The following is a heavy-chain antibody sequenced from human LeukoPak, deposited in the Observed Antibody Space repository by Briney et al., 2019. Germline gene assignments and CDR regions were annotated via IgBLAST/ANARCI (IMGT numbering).Heavy chain of an antibody. V-gene: IGHV3-21*04. CDR2: ISTSSSYI. CDR1: GFTFSGSA. Sequence: GGSLRLSCAASGFTFSGSAMHWVRQAPGKGLEWVSSISTSSSYINYADSVKGRFTISRDNAKNSLYLQMNSLRAEDTALYYCARDKAFVGATKYYYYMDVWGKGTTVTVSS. CDR3: ARDKAFVGATKYYYYMDV. D-gene: IGHD1-26*01. J-gene: IGHJ6*03.